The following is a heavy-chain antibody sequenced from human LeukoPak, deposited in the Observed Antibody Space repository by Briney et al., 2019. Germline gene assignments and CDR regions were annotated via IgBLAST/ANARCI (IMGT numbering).Heavy chain of an antibody. Sequence: ASVKVSCKVSGYTVTELSMHWVRQAPGKGLEWMGGFDPEDGETIYAQKFQGRVTMTEDTSTDTAYMELSSLRSEDTAVYYCATYTEAKYYDFWSGYPPNWFDPWGQGTLVTVSS. CDR3: ATYTEAKYYDFWSGYPPNWFDP. CDR1: GYTVTELS. V-gene: IGHV1-24*01. D-gene: IGHD3-3*01. J-gene: IGHJ5*02. CDR2: FDPEDGET.